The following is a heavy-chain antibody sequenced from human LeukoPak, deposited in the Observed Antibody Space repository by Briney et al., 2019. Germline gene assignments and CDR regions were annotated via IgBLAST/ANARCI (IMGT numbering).Heavy chain of an antibody. V-gene: IGHV4-39*02. J-gene: IGHJ6*03. CDR2: IYYTEST. D-gene: IGHD6-19*01. Sequence: SETLSLTCTVSGGSISHSGYFWAWIRQPPGEGLEWVGHIYYTESTHYSPSLKSRVTMSFDASRNQFSLNVSSVTAADTAAYYCARVRGIALPGDRYMDVWGKGTTVIVS. CDR3: ARVRGIALPGDRYMDV. CDR1: GGSISHSGYF.